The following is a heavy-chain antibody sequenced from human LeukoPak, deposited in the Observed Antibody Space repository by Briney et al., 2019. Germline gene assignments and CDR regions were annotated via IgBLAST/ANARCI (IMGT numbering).Heavy chain of an antibody. CDR3: ARHRVLGIAAAPYYFDS. Sequence: PSETLSLTCTVSGGSISGSSYFWGWIRQPPGKGLEWIGSVYYGGSTHYNPSLKSRVTISVDTSKNQFSLKLRSVTAADTALYYCARHRVLGIAAAPYYFDSWGQGTLVTVSS. J-gene: IGHJ4*02. CDR2: VYYGGST. V-gene: IGHV4-39*01. CDR1: GGSISGSSYF. D-gene: IGHD6-13*01.